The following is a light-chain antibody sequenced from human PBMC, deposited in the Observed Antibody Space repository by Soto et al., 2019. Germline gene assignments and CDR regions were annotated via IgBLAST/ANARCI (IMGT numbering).Light chain of an antibody. V-gene: IGKV1-5*01. CDR3: QQYNTRT. J-gene: IGKJ1*01. CDR1: QSINTW. Sequence: DIQMTQSPSTLSASVGDRVTITCRASQSINTWLAWYQQRPGKAPKLLIFDASSLESGVPSRFSGSGSGTEFTLTSSSLQPDDFATYYCQQYNTRTFGQGTKVETK. CDR2: DAS.